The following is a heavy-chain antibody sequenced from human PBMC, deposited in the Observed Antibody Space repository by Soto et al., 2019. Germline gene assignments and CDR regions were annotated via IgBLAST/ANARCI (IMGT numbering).Heavy chain of an antibody. J-gene: IGHJ4*02. V-gene: IGHV1-2*02. CDR3: ARGPRSGSPLGY. Sequence: QVQLVQSGAEVKKPGASVKVSCKASGYTFTGYYMHWVRQAPGQGFEWLGWNNPNSGGTNYAQKFQGRVTMTRDTSIRTAYMELSRLRSDDTAVYYWARGPRSGSPLGYWGQGTLVTVSS. CDR2: NNPNSGGT. CDR1: GYTFTGYY. D-gene: IGHD6-13*01.